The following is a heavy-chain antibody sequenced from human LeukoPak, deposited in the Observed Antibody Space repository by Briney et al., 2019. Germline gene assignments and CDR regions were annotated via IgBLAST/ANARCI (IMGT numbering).Heavy chain of an antibody. J-gene: IGHJ2*01. CDR1: GGSISSYY. CDR2: IYYSGST. V-gene: IGHV4-59*01. CDR3: ARQVVDDHPGIDSSGWYWVYFDL. D-gene: IGHD6-19*01. Sequence: KPSETLSLTCTVPGGSISSYYWSWIRQPPGKGLEWVGYIYYSGSTNYNPSLKSRVTISVDTSKNQFSLKLSSVTAADTAVYYCARQVVDDHPGIDSSGWYWVYFDLWGRGTLVTVSS.